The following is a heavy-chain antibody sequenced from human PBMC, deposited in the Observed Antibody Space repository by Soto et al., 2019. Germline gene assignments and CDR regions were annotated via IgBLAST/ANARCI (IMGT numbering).Heavy chain of an antibody. Sequence: GRSLRLSCAASGFTFSSYAMSWVRQAPGKGLEWVSAISGSGGSTYYADSVKGRFTISRDNSKNTLYLQMNSLRAEDTAVYYCAKDRGLVVPAAGNWFDPWGQGTLVTVSS. CDR2: ISGSGGST. CDR3: AKDRGLVVPAAGNWFDP. V-gene: IGHV3-23*01. D-gene: IGHD2-2*01. CDR1: GFTFSSYA. J-gene: IGHJ5*02.